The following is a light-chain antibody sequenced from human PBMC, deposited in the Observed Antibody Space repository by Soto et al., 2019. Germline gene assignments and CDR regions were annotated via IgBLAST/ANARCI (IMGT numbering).Light chain of an antibody. V-gene: IGKV1-5*03. CDR1: QTISSW. CDR2: KAS. CDR3: QQYNSYSGA. J-gene: IGKJ1*01. Sequence: DIQMTQSPATLSVSVGDRVTITCRASQTISSWLAWYQQKPGKAPKLLIYKASTLKSGVPSRFSGSGSGTEFTLTISSLQPDDFATYYCQQYNSYSGAFGQGTKVDI.